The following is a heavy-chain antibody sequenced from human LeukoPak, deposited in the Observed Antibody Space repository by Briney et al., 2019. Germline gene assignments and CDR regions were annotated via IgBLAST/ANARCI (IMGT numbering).Heavy chain of an antibody. CDR1: GFTFNSYW. V-gene: IGHV3-74*01. Sequence: GGSLRLSCAASGFTFNSYWMVWFRQAPGKGLVWVSCINPDGSWTLHADSVKGRFAISRDYARNILYLQMNSLGVEDTAMYYCARYEQRPGVTASDPWSQGTLVTVSS. CDR3: ARYEQRPGVTASDP. J-gene: IGHJ5*02. CDR2: INPDGSWT. D-gene: IGHD2-21*02.